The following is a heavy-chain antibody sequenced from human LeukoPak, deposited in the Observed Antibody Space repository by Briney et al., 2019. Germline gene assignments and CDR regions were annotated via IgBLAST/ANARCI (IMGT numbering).Heavy chain of an antibody. D-gene: IGHD1-26*01. Sequence: PGGSLRLSCAASGFTFSIYAMSWVRQAPGKGLEWVSAIRGSGGSTYYAHSVKGPFTISRDNSKNTLYLHMNSLRAADTAVYYCANALGGAGLNWFDPWGQGTLVTVSS. CDR2: IRGSGGST. V-gene: IGHV3-23*01. CDR3: ANALGGAGLNWFDP. J-gene: IGHJ5*02. CDR1: GFTFSIYA.